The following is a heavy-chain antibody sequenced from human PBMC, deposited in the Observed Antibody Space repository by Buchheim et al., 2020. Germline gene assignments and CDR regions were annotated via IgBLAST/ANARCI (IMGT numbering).Heavy chain of an antibody. CDR1: GFTFSTYS. CDR2: ISYDGRDT. J-gene: IGHJ4*02. CDR3: ARDQYFGSGSYYTFDF. Sequence: QVQLVESGGGVVQPGRSLRLSCAASGFTFSTYSMHWVRQAPGKGLEWVAVISYDGRDTYYADSVQGRFTVSRDNIRNILYLQMHSLRVEDTAVYYCARDQYFGSGSYYTFDFWGQGTL. D-gene: IGHD3-10*01. V-gene: IGHV3-30-3*01.